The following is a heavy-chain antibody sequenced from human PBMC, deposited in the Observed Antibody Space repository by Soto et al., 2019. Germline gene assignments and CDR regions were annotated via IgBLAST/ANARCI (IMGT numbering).Heavy chain of an antibody. D-gene: IGHD6-25*01. CDR2: MYHSGSS. CDR3: AKEQAARQPFDY. V-gene: IGHV4-59*02. CDR1: GGSVINYY. Sequence: PSETLSLTCTVSGGSVINYYWSWIRQPPGKGLEWIGYMYHSGSSNYNPSLKRRVTISVGTSKNQVSLEVTSAIAADTAVYYCAKEQAARQPFDYWGQGALVTSPQ. J-gene: IGHJ4*02.